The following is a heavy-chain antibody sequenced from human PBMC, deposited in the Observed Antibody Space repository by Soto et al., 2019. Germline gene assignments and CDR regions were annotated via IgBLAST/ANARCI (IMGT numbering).Heavy chain of an antibody. CDR3: ANDEGPYSGTPNFDY. J-gene: IGHJ4*02. Sequence: EVQLLESGGGLVQPGGSLRLSCAASGFTFSNYAMNWVRKAPEKGLEWVSAITGSGGSIYYAKSVKGRFTISRYTSMHTLYLQMRSLRADDSDVYYCANDEGPYSGTPNFDYWGQGTLVTFSS. CDR1: GFTFSNYA. CDR2: ITGSGGSI. D-gene: IGHD1-26*01. V-gene: IGHV3-23*01.